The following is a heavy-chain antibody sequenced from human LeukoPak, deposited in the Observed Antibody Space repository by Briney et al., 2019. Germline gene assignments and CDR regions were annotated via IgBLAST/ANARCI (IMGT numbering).Heavy chain of an antibody. CDR2: IYHSGNT. Sequence: PSETLSLTCAVSGGSISRGNWWSWVRQPPGEGLVWIGEIYHSGNTNYNPSLESRVTISVDTSKNQFSLKLNSVTAADTAVYHCAGYSIPYTFGYWGQGTLVTVSS. CDR1: GGSISRGNW. D-gene: IGHD3-16*01. V-gene: IGHV4-4*02. J-gene: IGHJ4*02. CDR3: AGYSIPYTFGY.